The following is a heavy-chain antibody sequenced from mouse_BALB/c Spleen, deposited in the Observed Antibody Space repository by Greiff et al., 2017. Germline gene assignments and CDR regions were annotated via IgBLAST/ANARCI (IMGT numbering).Heavy chain of an antibody. Sequence: DVKLVESGGGLVKPGGSLKLSCAASGFAFSSYDMSWVRQTPEKRLEWVAYISSGGGSTYYPDTVKGRFTISRDNAKNTLYLQMSSLKSEDTAMYYCARKDPLGNYAYWGQGTLVTVSA. J-gene: IGHJ3*01. CDR3: ARKDPLGNYAY. CDR1: GFAFSSYD. CDR2: ISSGGGST. D-gene: IGHD2-1*01. V-gene: IGHV5-12-1*01.